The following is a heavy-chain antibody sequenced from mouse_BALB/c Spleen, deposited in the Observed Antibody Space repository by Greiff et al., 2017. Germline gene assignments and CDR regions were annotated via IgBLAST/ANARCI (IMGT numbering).Heavy chain of an antibody. J-gene: IGHJ4*01. V-gene: IGHV14-3*02. D-gene: IGHD2-10*02. CDR1: GFNIKDYY. CDR2: IDPANGNT. CDR3: ARTGYVAMDY. Sequence: EVQLQQSGAELVRSGASVKLSYTASGFNIKDYYMHWVKQRPEQGLEWIGRIDPANGNTKYDPKFQGKATITADTSSNTAYLQLSSLTSEDTAVYYCARTGYVAMDYWGQGTSVTVSS.